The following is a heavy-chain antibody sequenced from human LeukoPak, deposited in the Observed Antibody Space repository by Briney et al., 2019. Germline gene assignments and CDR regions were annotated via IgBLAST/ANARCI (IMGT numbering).Heavy chain of an antibody. Sequence: ASETLSLTCTVSGGSISPYYWSWIRQPPGEGLEWIGYIHSSGGTIYNPSLKSRVTISLDTSKNQFSLKLSSVTAADTAVYYCARYQWQIHHYFDYWGQGTLVTVSS. J-gene: IGHJ4*02. CDR3: ARYQWQIHHYFDY. CDR1: GGSISPYY. D-gene: IGHD6-19*01. CDR2: IHSSGGT. V-gene: IGHV4-59*01.